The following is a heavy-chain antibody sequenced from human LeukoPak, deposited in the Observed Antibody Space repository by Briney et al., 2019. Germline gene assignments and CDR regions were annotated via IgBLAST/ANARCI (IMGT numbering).Heavy chain of an antibody. V-gene: IGHV3-53*01. Sequence: GGSLRLSCAASGFXVNSNYISWVRQAPGKGLEWVSIIYSGGSTYYADSVRGRFTISRDNSKNTVYLQMNSLRAEDTAVYYCAKYSGSYLFDYWGQGTLVTVSS. CDR2: IYSGGST. J-gene: IGHJ4*02. CDR1: GFXVNSNY. CDR3: AKYSGSYLFDY. D-gene: IGHD1-26*01.